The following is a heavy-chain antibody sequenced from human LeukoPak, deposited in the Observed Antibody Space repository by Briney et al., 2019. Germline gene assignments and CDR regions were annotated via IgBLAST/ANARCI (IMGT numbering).Heavy chain of an antibody. CDR3: ARANYRGWFDP. CDR1: GGSISSYY. CDR2: IYYSGST. V-gene: IGHV4-59*01. Sequence: PETLSLTCTVSGGSISSYYWSWIRQPPGKGLEWIGYIYYSGSTNYNPSLKSRVTISVDTSKNQFSLKLSSVTAADTAVYYCARANYRGWFDPWGQGTLVTVSS. D-gene: IGHD4-11*01. J-gene: IGHJ5*02.